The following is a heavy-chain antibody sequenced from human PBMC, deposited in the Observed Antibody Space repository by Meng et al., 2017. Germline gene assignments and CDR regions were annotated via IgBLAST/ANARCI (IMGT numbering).Heavy chain of an antibody. CDR2: IWYDGSNK. V-gene: IGHV3-33*01. Sequence: GESLKIPCAASGFTFSSYGMHWVRQAPGKGLEWVAVIWYDGSNKYYADSVKGRFTISRDNSKNTLYLQMNSLRAEDTAVYYCARDMDCTNGVCYEGDYYYYGMDVWGQGTTVTVSS. CDR1: GFTFSSYG. J-gene: IGHJ6*02. CDR3: ARDMDCTNGVCYEGDYYYYGMDV. D-gene: IGHD2-8*01.